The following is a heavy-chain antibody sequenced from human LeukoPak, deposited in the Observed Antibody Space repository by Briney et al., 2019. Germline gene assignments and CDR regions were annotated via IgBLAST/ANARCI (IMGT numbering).Heavy chain of an antibody. V-gene: IGHV4-38-2*02. CDR3: GGKTNVGTGGY. CDR2: IYHSGTT. D-gene: IGHD4-23*01. Sequence: PSETLSLTCTVSGYSISSGYNWGWIRQPPGKGLEWIASIYHSGTTYYNPSLKSRVTISVDMSKNQFSLKLSSVTAADTAVYYRGGKTNVGTGGYWGQGTLVTVSS. CDR1: GYSISSGYN. J-gene: IGHJ4*02.